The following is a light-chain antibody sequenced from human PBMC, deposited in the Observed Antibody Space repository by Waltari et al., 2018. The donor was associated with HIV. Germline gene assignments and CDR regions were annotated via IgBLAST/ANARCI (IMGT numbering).Light chain of an antibody. CDR2: DVS. V-gene: IGLV2-8*01. Sequence: QSALTQPPSASGSPGQSVPISCAGTSGDIGLYNFVSWYQHHPGKAPKLMISDVSRRPSGVPDRFSGSTSGNTASLTVSGLQADDEATYYCFSYAGNNFLLFGGGTKLTVL. CDR1: SGDIGLYNF. J-gene: IGLJ2*01. CDR3: FSYAGNNFLL.